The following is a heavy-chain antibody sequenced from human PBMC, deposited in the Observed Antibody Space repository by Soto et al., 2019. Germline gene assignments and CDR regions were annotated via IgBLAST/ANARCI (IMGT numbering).Heavy chain of an antibody. CDR3: ARAGDYGSGSYPPRWFDP. CDR2: IIPILGIA. V-gene: IGHV1-69*02. D-gene: IGHD3-10*01. CDR1: GGTFSSYT. Sequence: QVQLVQSGAEVKKPGSSVKVSCKASGGTFSSYTISWVRQAPGQGLEWMGRIIPILGIANYAQKFQGRVTITADKSTSTAYMELSSLRSEDTAVYYCARAGDYGSGSYPPRWFDPWGQGTLVTVSS. J-gene: IGHJ5*02.